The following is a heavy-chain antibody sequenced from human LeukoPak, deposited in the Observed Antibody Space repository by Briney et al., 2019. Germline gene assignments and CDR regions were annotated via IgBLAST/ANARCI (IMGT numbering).Heavy chain of an antibody. CDR1: GYTFNNYG. J-gene: IGHJ6*02. D-gene: IGHD4-11*01. Sequence: ASVKVSCKTSGYTFNNYGISWVRQAPGQGLEWMGWISGYNGYTNSAQQFQGRVTLTMDTSTSTVYMGLRSLRSDDTAVYYCARWSGGSNWLYHYGMDVWGQGTTVTVSS. CDR3: ARWSGGSNWLYHYGMDV. CDR2: ISGYNGYT. V-gene: IGHV1-18*01.